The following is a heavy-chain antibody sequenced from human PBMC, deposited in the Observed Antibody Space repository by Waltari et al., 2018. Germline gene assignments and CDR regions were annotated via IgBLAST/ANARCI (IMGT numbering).Heavy chain of an antibody. J-gene: IGHJ1*01. Sequence: SGGGLVQPGGSLSLSCPASGSTIASNYMYWLRQAPGKGLEWISVIFADGTTHFADSVRGRFVISRDKSENTLYLQMNFVRADDSSVYYCTRGGHPNSWGQGTLVTVSS. CDR3: TRGGHPNS. V-gene: IGHV3-66*02. CDR1: GSTIASNY. D-gene: IGHD7-27*01. CDR2: IFADGTT.